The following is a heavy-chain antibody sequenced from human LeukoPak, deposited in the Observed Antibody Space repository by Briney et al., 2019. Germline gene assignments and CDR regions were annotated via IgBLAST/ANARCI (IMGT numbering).Heavy chain of an antibody. D-gene: IGHD7-27*01. CDR3: AKSWGLWYFDL. V-gene: IGHV3-33*06. Sequence: PGGSLRLSCAASGFTFSSYGMHWVRQAPGKGLEWVAVIWYDGSNKYYADPVKSRFTISRDNSKNTLYLQMNSLRAEDTAVYYCAKSWGLWYFDLWGRGTLVTVSS. CDR2: IWYDGSNK. J-gene: IGHJ2*01. CDR1: GFTFSSYG.